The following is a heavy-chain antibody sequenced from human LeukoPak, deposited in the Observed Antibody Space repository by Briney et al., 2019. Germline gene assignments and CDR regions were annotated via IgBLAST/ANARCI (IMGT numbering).Heavy chain of an antibody. CDR1: GYTFTSYY. Sequence: ASVKASCKASGYTFTSYYVHWVRQAPGQGLEWMGIINPSGGSTNYAQKFQGRVTMTRDMSTSTVYMELSSLRSEDTAVYYCAKDGRHRIEGSGSYYAYWGQGTLVTVSS. CDR3: AKDGRHRIEGSGSYYAY. J-gene: IGHJ4*02. V-gene: IGHV1-46*01. CDR2: INPSGGST. D-gene: IGHD3-10*01.